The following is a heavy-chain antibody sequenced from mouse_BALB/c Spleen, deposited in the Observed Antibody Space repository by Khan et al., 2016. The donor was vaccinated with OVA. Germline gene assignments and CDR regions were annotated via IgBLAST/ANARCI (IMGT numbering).Heavy chain of an antibody. CDR3: ARGDGYYVYFDY. V-gene: IGHV1-81*01. CDR1: GYTFTYYV. D-gene: IGHD2-3*01. CDR2: IYPGSDNA. J-gene: IGHJ2*01. Sequence: VQLQQSGPELVKPGASVKMSCKASGYTFTYYVITWVKQRTGQGLEWIGEIYPGSDNAYYNERFKGKATLTADKSSNTTHMQLSSLTSEDSAVYVWARGDGYYVYFDYWGQGTTLTVSS.